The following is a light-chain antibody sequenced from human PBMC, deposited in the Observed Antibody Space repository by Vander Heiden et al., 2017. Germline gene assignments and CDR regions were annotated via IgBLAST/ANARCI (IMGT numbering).Light chain of an antibody. J-gene: IGLJ3*02. Sequence: QSALTQPASVSGSPGQSITISCTGTSSDVGSYNLFPWYQQHPGKAPKLMIYEVSKRPSGVSNRFSGSKSGNTASLTISGLQAEDEADYYCCSYAGSSTLVFGGGTKLTGL. CDR3: CSYAGSSTLV. V-gene: IGLV2-23*02. CDR1: SSDVGSYNL. CDR2: EVS.